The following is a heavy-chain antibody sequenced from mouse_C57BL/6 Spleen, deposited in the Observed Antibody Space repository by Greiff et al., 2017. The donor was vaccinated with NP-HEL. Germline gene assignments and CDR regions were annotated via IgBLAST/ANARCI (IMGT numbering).Heavy chain of an antibody. J-gene: IGHJ3*01. CDR3: ARNSNGDAY. V-gene: IGHV1-59*01. Sequence: VQLQQPGAELVRPGTSVKLSCKASGYTFTSYWMHWVKQRPGQGLEWIGVIDPSDSYTNYNQKFKGKATLTVDTSSSTAYMQLSSLTSEDSAVYYCARNSNGDAYWGQGTLVTVSA. D-gene: IGHD2-5*01. CDR2: IDPSDSYT. CDR1: GYTFTSYW.